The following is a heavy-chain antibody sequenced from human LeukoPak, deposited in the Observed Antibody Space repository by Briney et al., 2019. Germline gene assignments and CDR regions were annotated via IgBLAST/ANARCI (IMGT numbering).Heavy chain of an antibody. CDR3: AAFSSWSRGYSSGWLNWFDP. Sequence: SETLSLTCAVYGGSFSGYYWSWIRQPPGKGLEWIGEINHSGSTNYNPSLKSRVTISVDTSKNQFSLKLSSVTAADTAVYYCAAFSSWSRGYSSGWLNWFDPWGQGTLVTVSS. V-gene: IGHV4-34*01. CDR1: GGSFSGYY. J-gene: IGHJ5*02. CDR2: INHSGST. D-gene: IGHD6-19*01.